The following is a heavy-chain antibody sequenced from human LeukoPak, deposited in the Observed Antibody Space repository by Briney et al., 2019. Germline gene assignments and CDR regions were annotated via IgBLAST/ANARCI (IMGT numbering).Heavy chain of an antibody. D-gene: IGHD3-22*01. J-gene: IGHJ4*02. CDR1: GGSISTTYY. V-gene: IGHV4-39*01. Sequence: PSETLSLTCTVSGGSISTTYYWGWIRQPPGKGPEWIGTIHYTGSTYYNPSLKSRVTISVDTSKNQFSLKLTSVTAADTATYYCARQFPCYDNSGYLDYWGQGTLVTVSS. CDR3: ARQFPCYDNSGYLDY. CDR2: IHYTGST.